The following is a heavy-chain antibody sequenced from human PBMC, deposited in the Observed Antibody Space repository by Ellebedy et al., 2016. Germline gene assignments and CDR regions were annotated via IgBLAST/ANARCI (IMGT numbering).Heavy chain of an antibody. Sequence: GGSLRLSCAASGFTFSSYAMNWVRQIPGEGLEWVSGIRGDGGSSYYASSVKGRFTISRDNSKNTLYLQMNSLRAEDTAVYYCARVHPAGAFDIWGQGTMVTVSS. CDR1: GFTFSSYA. CDR2: IRGDGGSS. J-gene: IGHJ3*02. V-gene: IGHV3-23*01. CDR3: ARVHPAGAFDI. D-gene: IGHD6-25*01.